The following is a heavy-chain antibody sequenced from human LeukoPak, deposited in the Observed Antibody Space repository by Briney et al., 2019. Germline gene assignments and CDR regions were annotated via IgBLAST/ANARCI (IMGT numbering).Heavy chain of an antibody. D-gene: IGHD3-3*01. V-gene: IGHV4-4*07. CDR3: ARGRERYYDFWSSSRRGTFDP. CDR1: GGSISSYY. J-gene: IGHJ5*02. Sequence: SETLSLTCTVSGGSISSYYWSWIRQPAGKGLEWIGRIYTSGSTNYNPSLKSRVTMSVDTSKNQFSLKLSSVTAADTAVYYCARGRERYYDFWSSSRRGTFDPWGQGTLVTVSS. CDR2: IYTSGST.